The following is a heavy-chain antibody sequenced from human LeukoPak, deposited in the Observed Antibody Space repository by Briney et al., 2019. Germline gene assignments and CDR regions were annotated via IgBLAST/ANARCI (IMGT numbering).Heavy chain of an antibody. Sequence: PGGSLRLSCAASGFTFSSYAMNWVRQAPGKGPEWVSVSSGSGGSTYYADSVKGRFTISRDNAKNSLYLQMNSLRAEDTAVYYCARDGGYSSTSYYFDYWGQGTLVTVSS. V-gene: IGHV3-23*01. D-gene: IGHD6-13*01. J-gene: IGHJ4*02. CDR1: GFTFSSYA. CDR3: ARDGGYSSTSYYFDY. CDR2: SSGSGGST.